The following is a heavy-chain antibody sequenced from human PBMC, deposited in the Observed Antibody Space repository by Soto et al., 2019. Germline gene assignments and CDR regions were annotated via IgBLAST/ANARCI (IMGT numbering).Heavy chain of an antibody. V-gene: IGHV4-30-2*01. Sequence: ILSLTCAVFGGSISSGGYSGSWIRQAPGKGLDWIGYSYHSGSTYYNTSRKSRVTISVDRSKNQFSLKLSSVTAAETAVYYCARGDEYYYDSSGSHFHYWGQGTLVTVSS. D-gene: IGHD3-22*01. CDR3: ARGDEYYYDSSGSHFHY. CDR2: SYHSGST. CDR1: GGSISSGGYS. J-gene: IGHJ4*02.